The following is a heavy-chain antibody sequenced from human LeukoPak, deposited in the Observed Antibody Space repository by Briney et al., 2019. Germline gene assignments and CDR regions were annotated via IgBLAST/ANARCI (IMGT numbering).Heavy chain of an antibody. CDR3: ARHHPYYYGSGSLRGYFDY. CDR1: GCSISSYY. V-gene: IGHV4-59*08. Sequence: SETLSLTCTVSGCSISSYYWSWIRQPPGKGLEWIGYIYYSGSTNYNPSLKSRVTISVDTSKNQFSLKLSSVTAADTAVYYCARHHPYYYGSGSLRGYFDYWGQGTLVTVSS. CDR2: IYYSGST. D-gene: IGHD3-10*01. J-gene: IGHJ4*02.